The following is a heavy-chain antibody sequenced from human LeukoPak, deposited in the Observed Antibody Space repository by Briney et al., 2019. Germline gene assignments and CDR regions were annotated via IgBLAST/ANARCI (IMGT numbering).Heavy chain of an antibody. CDR1: RGSISISSYY. V-gene: IGHV4-39*01. D-gene: IGHD4-11*01. J-gene: IGHJ4*02. Sequence: KPSETLSLTCTVSRGSISISSYYWGWIRQPPGKRLEWIVSFYYIGGTYYNPSLEGRVTISADSSKNQFSLKLTSVTAADTALYYCARILTTFDSWGQGTLVTVSS. CDR2: FYYIGGT. CDR3: ARILTTFDS.